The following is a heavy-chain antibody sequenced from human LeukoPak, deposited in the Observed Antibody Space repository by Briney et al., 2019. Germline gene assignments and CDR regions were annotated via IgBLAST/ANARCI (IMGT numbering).Heavy chain of an antibody. J-gene: IGHJ6*03. CDR3: ARHVGFGELLSNYYYYYMDV. CDR1: GYSFTSYW. Sequence: GESLKISCKGSGYSFTSYWIGWVRQMPGKGLEWMGIIYPGDSDTRYSPSFQGQVTISADKSISTAYLQWGSLKASDTAMYYCARHVGFGELLSNYYYYYMDVWGKGTTVTISS. CDR2: IYPGDSDT. V-gene: IGHV5-51*01. D-gene: IGHD3-10*01.